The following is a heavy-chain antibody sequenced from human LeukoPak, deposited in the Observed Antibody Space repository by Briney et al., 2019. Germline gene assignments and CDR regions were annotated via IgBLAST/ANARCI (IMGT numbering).Heavy chain of an antibody. J-gene: IGHJ4*02. Sequence: GASVKVSCKASGYTFTGCYMHWVRQAPGQGLEWMGWINPNSGGTNYAQKFQGRVTMTRDTSISTAYMELSRLRSDDTAVYYCARAPSYYDSLTGYYSGSSFDYWGQGTLVTVSS. CDR2: INPNSGGT. V-gene: IGHV1-2*02. CDR3: ARAPSYYDSLTGYYSGSSFDY. CDR1: GYTFTGCY. D-gene: IGHD3-9*01.